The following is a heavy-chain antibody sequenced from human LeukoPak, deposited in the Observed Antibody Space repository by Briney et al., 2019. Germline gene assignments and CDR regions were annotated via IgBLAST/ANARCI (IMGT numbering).Heavy chain of an antibody. CDR2: IYTSGST. J-gene: IGHJ3*02. Sequence: SETLSLTCTVSGGSISSGRYYWSWIRQPAGKGLEWIGRIYTSGSTNYNPSLKSRVTISVDTSKNQFSLKLSSVTAADTAVYYCVTGNYYDSSGYHEADAFDIWGQGTMVTVSS. V-gene: IGHV4-61*02. D-gene: IGHD3-22*01. CDR1: GGSISSGRYY. CDR3: VTGNYYDSSGYHEADAFDI.